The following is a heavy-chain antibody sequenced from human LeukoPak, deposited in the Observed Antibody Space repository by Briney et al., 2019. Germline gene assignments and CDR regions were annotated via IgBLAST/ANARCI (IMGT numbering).Heavy chain of an antibody. CDR2: INYSGST. CDR1: GRSFSAYY. D-gene: IGHD2-15*01. J-gene: IGHJ4*02. Sequence: PSETLSLTCAVYGRSFSAYYWSWIRQPPGKGLEWIGEINYSGSTNYNPSLKSRVTISVDTSKKQLSLNLSSVTAADTGVYFYARGGEYCSGGSCWPLGYWGQGTLVTVSS. V-gene: IGHV4-34*01. CDR3: ARGGEYCSGGSCWPLGY.